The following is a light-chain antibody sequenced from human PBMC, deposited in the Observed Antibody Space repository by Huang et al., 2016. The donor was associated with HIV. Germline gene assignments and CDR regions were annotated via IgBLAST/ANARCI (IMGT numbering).Light chain of an antibody. J-gene: IGKJ2*01. CDR3: QQYNNWPGT. CDR1: QTINTN. Sequence: ERVMTQSPGTLSVSPGERATLSCRASQTINTNLAWYQQKPGQAPRLLIYGSSTRATGIPARFRGSGSGTEFTLTISSLQSEDFAVYYCQQYNNWPGTFGQGTKLEIK. CDR2: GSS. V-gene: IGKV3-15*01.